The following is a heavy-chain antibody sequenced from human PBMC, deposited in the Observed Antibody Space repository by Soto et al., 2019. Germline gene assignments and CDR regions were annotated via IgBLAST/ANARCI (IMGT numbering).Heavy chain of an antibody. J-gene: IGHJ4*02. CDR3: AKDTSGSYFGIDY. CDR1: GFTFSSYA. CDR2: ISGSGGST. V-gene: IGHV3-23*01. D-gene: IGHD1-26*01. Sequence: GGSLRLSCAASGFTFSSYAMSWVRQAPGKGLEWVSAISGSGGSTYYADSVKGRFTISRNNSKITLYLQMNSLRAEDTAVYYCAKDTSGSYFGIDYWVQGTLVTVSS.